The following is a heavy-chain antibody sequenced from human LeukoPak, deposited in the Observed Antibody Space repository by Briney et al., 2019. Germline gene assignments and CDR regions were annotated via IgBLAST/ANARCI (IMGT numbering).Heavy chain of an antibody. D-gene: IGHD2-2*01. J-gene: IGHJ5*02. CDR3: ARDLPPLRYCSSTSCYGFNWFDP. V-gene: IGHV4-4*07. Sequence: SETLSLTCTVSGGSISSYYWSWIRQPAGKGLEWIGRIYTSGSTNYNPSLKSRVTMSVDTSKNQFSLKLSSVTAADTAVYYCARDLPPLRYCSSTSCYGFNWFDPWGQGTLVTVSS. CDR1: GGSISSYY. CDR2: IYTSGST.